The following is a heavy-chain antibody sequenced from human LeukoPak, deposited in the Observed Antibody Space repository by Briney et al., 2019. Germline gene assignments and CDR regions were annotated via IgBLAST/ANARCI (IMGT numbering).Heavy chain of an antibody. D-gene: IGHD4-17*01. CDR1: GGSFSGYY. J-gene: IGHJ3*02. CDR2: INHSGST. Sequence: SETLSLTCAVYGGSFSGYYWSWIRQPPGKGLEWIGEINHSGSTNYNPSLKSRVTISVDTSKSQFSLKLSSVTAADTAVYYCARFSYGDYGGNDNAFDIWGQGTMVTVSS. CDR3: ARFSYGDYGGNDNAFDI. V-gene: IGHV4-34*01.